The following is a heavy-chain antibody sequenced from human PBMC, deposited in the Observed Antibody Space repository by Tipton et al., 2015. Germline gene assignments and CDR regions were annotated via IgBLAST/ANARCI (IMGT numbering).Heavy chain of an antibody. J-gene: IGHJ4*02. Sequence: TLSLTCAVSGGSFSTYYWSWIRQPPGKGLEWIAEITHSGSTNYNPSLKSRVTISVDTSKNQFSLKLSSVTAADTAVYYCAREAYSSSGLIFDYWGQGTLVTVSS. CDR2: ITHSGST. CDR1: GGSFSTYY. D-gene: IGHD6-6*01. CDR3: AREAYSSSGLIFDY. V-gene: IGHV4-34*01.